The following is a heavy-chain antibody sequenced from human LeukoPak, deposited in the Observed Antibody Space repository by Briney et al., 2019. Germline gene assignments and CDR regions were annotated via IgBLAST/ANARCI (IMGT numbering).Heavy chain of an antibody. V-gene: IGHV4-34*01. Sequence: PSETLSLTCAVYGGSFSGYYWSWIRQPPGKGLEWIGEINHSGSTNHNPSLKSRVTISVDTSKNQFSLKLSSVTAADTAVYYCARGGLFSDYWGQGTLVTVSS. D-gene: IGHD3-10*02. J-gene: IGHJ4*02. CDR3: ARGGLFSDY. CDR1: GGSFSGYY. CDR2: INHSGST.